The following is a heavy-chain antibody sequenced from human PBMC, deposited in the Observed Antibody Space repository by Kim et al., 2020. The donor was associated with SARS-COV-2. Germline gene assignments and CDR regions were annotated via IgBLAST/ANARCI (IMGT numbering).Heavy chain of an antibody. CDR3: ARPEITMVRGVAYYYGMDV. CDR1: GGTFSSYA. Sequence: SVKVSCKASGGTFSSYAISWVRQAPGQGLEWMGGIIPIFGTANYAQKFQGRVTITADESTSTAYMELSSLRSEDTAAYYCARPEITMVRGVAYYYGMDVWGQGTTVTVSS. V-gene: IGHV1-69*13. J-gene: IGHJ6*02. CDR2: IIPIFGTA. D-gene: IGHD3-10*01.